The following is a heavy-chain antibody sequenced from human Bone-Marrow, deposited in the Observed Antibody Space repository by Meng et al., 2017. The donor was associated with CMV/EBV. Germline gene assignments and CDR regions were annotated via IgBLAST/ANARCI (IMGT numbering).Heavy chain of an antibody. CDR2: INHSGST. D-gene: IGHD3-3*01. V-gene: IGHV4-34*01. CDR1: GGSFSGYY. J-gene: IGHJ6*02. CDR3: ARSKGSLEWLSRYYYYGMVV. Sequence: GSLRLSCAVYGGSFSGYYWSWIRQPPGKGLEWIGEINHSGSTNYNPSLKSRVTISVDTSKNQFSLKLSSVTAADTAVYYCARSKGSLEWLSRYYYYGMVVWGQGNTVTVSS.